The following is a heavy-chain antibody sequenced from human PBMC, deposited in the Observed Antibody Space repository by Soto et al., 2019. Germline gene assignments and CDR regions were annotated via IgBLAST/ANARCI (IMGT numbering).Heavy chain of an antibody. CDR2: INPNSGGT. J-gene: IGHJ4*02. D-gene: IGHD3-3*01. V-gene: IGHV1-2*02. CDR3: AALSTIFGEGGAGAGGGTVV. CDR1: GYTFTGYY. Sequence: ASVEVSCKASGYTFTGYYMHWVRLAPGQGLEWMGWINPNSGGTNFAQKFQGRVTMTRDRSISTAYMELSRLRSDDTAVYYCAALSTIFGEGGAGAGGGTVVWGQGTLVTVSS.